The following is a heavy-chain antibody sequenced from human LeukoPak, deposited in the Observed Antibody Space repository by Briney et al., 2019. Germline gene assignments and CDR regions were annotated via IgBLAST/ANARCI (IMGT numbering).Heavy chain of an antibody. Sequence: PGGSLRLSCAAPGLTFSSYSMNWVRQAPGKGLEWVSYISSSSSTIYYADSVKGRFTISRDNAKNSLYLQMNSLRAEDTAVYYCARRGIYYDSSGYSDYWGQGTLVTVSS. CDR1: GLTFSSYS. CDR3: ARRGIYYDSSGYSDY. CDR2: ISSSSSTI. D-gene: IGHD3-22*01. J-gene: IGHJ4*02. V-gene: IGHV3-48*01.